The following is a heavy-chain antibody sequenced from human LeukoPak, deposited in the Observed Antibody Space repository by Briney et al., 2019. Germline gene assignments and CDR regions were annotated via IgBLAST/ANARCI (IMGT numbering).Heavy chain of an antibody. D-gene: IGHD3-9*01. CDR3: ARQLKFVLTGYYGNIWFDP. V-gene: IGHV5-51*01. CDR2: IYPGDSDT. CDR1: GYSFTNYW. J-gene: IGHJ5*02. Sequence: HGESLKISCKGSGYSFTNYWIGWVRQLPGKGLEWMGIIYPGDSDTRYSPSFQGQVTISADKSISTAYLQWSSLKASDTAIYYCARQLKFVLTGYYGNIWFDPRGQGALVTVSS.